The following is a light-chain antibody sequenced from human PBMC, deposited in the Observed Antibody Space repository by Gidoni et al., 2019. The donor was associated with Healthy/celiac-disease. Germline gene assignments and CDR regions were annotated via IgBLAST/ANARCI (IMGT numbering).Light chain of an antibody. J-gene: IGLJ2*01. CDR2: GNS. V-gene: IGLV1-40*01. CDR1: SSNIGAGYD. CDR3: QSYDSSLSAVV. Sequence: QSVLTQPPSVSGAPGQRVTISCTGSSSNIGAGYDVHWYQQLPGTAPKLLSYGNSNRPSGVPDRFSGSKSGTSASLAITGLQAEDEADYYCQSYDSSLSAVVFDGGTKLTVL.